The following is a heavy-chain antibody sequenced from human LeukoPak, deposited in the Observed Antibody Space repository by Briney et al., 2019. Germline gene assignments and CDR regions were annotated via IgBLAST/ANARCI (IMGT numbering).Heavy chain of an antibody. CDR1: GYTFTSYD. V-gene: IGHV1-8*01. J-gene: IGHJ6*03. D-gene: IGHD1-7*01. Sequence: GASVKVSCKASGYTFTSYDINWVRQATGQGLEWMGWMNSNSGNTGYAQKFQGRVTMTRNTSISTAYMELSSLRSEDTAVYYCARGRTSWNYIYYYYMDVWGKGTTVTVSS. CDR3: ARGRTSWNYIYYYYMDV. CDR2: MNSNSGNT.